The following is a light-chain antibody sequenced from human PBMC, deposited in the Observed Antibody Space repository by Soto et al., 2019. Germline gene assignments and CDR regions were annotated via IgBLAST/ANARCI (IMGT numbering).Light chain of an antibody. CDR3: QHYHSYPVT. CDR1: QGINDF. Sequence: DIQMTQSPSSLSASVGDTVTITCRASQGINDFSAWFQQKPGKAPKPLISAESSLQSGVPSKFSRSGSDRDFTLTISSLQPEDSATYYCQHYHSYPVTFGGGTKVEIK. V-gene: IGKV1-16*02. CDR2: AES. J-gene: IGKJ4*01.